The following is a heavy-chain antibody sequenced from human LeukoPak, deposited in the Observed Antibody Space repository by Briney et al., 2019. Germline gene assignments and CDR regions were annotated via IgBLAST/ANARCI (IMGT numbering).Heavy chain of an antibody. CDR1: GDSINNHY. V-gene: IGHV4-4*09. CDR2: IYTRGST. J-gene: IGHJ4*02. CDR3: ARLRRDINDWYADDC. Sequence: SETLSLTCTVSGDSINNHYWSWIRQSPGKGLEWIGFIYTRGSTNYNPSLKSRVTMSGDTSKNQVSLTLNSVTAADTAVYYCARLRRDINDWYADDCWGQGTLVTVSS. D-gene: IGHD6-19*01.